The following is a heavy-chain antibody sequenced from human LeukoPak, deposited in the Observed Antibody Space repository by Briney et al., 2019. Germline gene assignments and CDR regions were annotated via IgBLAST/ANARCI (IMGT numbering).Heavy chain of an antibody. V-gene: IGHV4-34*01. CDR1: GGSFSGYY. CDR2: INHSGST. CDR3: ARVARGYSYGRIDY. D-gene: IGHD5-18*01. Sequence: PSETLSLTCAVYGGSFSGYYWSWIRQPPGKGPEWIGEINHSGSTNYNPSLKSRVTISVDTSKNQFSLKLSSVTAADTAVYYCARVARGYSYGRIDYWGQGTLVTVSS. J-gene: IGHJ4*02.